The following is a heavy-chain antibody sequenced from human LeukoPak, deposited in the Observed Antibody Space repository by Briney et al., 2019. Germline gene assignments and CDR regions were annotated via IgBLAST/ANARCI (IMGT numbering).Heavy chain of an antibody. CDR1: GYTFTSYY. CDR3: ARDRVGSGSYYYAFDI. D-gene: IGHD1-26*01. V-gene: IGHV1-46*01. CDR2: INPSGGST. Sequence: ASVKVSCKASGYTFTSYYMHWVRQAPGQGLEWMGIINPSGGSTSYAQKFQGRVTMTRDTSTSTVYMELSSLRSEDTAVYYCARDRVGSGSYYYAFDIWGQGTMVTVSS. J-gene: IGHJ3*02.